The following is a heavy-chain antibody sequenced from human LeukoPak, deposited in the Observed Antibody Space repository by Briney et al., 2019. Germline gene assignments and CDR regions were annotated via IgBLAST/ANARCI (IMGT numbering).Heavy chain of an antibody. V-gene: IGHV4-61*02. CDR2: IYTSGST. D-gene: IGHD1-26*01. J-gene: IGHJ4*02. Sequence: SETLSLTCTVSGGSISSGSYYWSWIRQPAGKGLEWIGRIYTSGSTNYNPSLKSRVTISVDTSKNQFSLKLSSVTAADTAVYYCASGSYGCDDYWGQGTLVTVSS. CDR1: GGSISSGSYY. CDR3: ASGSYGCDDY.